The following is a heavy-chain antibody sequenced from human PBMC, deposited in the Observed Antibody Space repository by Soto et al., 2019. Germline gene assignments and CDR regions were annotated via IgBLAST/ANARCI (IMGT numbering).Heavy chain of an antibody. Sequence: PSETLSLTCTVSGGSISSSSYYWGWNRQPPGKGLEWIGSIYYSGSTYYNPSLNSRVTISVDTSKNQFSLKLSSVTAAVTAVYDCARQHWGSRLRNWFDPWGQGSLVTVFS. D-gene: IGHD3-16*01. V-gene: IGHV4-39*01. CDR2: IYYSGST. J-gene: IGHJ5*02. CDR3: ARQHWGSRLRNWFDP. CDR1: GGSISSSSYY.